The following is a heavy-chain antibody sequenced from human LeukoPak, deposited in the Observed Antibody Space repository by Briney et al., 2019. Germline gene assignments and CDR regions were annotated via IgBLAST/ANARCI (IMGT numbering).Heavy chain of an antibody. J-gene: IGHJ6*02. CDR2: FSAYNGNT. V-gene: IGHV1-18*01. CDR3: ARDNLVTYCSGGSCYYYGMDV. Sequence: ASVKVSCKASGYTFTSYGISWVRQAPGQGLEWMGWFSAYNGNTNYAQKLQGRVTMTTDTSTSTAYMELRSLRSDDTAVYYCARDNLVTYCSGGSCYYYGMDVWGQGTTVTVSS. D-gene: IGHD2-15*01. CDR1: GYTFTSYG.